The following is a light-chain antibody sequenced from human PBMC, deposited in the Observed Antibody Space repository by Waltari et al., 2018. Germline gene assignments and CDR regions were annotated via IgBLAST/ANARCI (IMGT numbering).Light chain of an antibody. Sequence: QVALLHPPSASASLRPPVKLPCTLRSGHCTPDIAWRQQPPATCPPSPTKLQTDRQHQPEKGPRYLMHVNSDGSHSKGDEIPDRFSGSSSGAERYLTISSLQSEDEADYYCQTGGHGTWVFGGGTKLTVL. V-gene: IGLV4-69*01. CDR3: QTGGHGTWV. CDR2: VNSDGSH. CDR1: SGHCTPD. J-gene: IGLJ3*02.